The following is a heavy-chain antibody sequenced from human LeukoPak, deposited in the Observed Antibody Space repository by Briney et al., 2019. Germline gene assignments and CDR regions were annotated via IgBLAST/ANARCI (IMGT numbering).Heavy chain of an antibody. D-gene: IGHD2-21*02. Sequence: SETLSLTCTVSGGSISSSSYYWGWIRQPPGKGLEWIGSIYYSGSTYYNPSLKSRGTISVDTSKNQFSLKLSSVTAADTAVYYCARYIVVVTASWYFDYWGQGTLVTVSS. V-gene: IGHV4-39*01. CDR2: IYYSGST. CDR3: ARYIVVVTASWYFDY. CDR1: GGSISSSSYY. J-gene: IGHJ4*02.